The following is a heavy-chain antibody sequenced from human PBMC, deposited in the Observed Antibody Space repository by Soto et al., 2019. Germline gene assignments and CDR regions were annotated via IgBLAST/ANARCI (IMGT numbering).Heavy chain of an antibody. CDR2: INPNSGGT. Sequence: ASVKVSCKASGYTFTGYYMHWVRQAPGQGLEWMGWINPNSGGTNYAQKFQGWVTMTRDTSISTAYMELSRLRSDDTAVYYCARDRGYCSGGSCLHDAFDIWGQGTMVTVSS. V-gene: IGHV1-2*04. CDR1: GYTFTGYY. D-gene: IGHD2-15*01. CDR3: ARDRGYCSGGSCLHDAFDI. J-gene: IGHJ3*02.